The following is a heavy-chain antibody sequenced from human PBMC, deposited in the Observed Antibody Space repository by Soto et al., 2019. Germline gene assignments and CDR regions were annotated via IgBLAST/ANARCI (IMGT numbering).Heavy chain of an antibody. CDR3: ARRRSSGPYYLDY. Sequence: ASVKVSCKASGYAFTSYGSGWVRQAPGQGLEWMGWISAYNGNTNYAQKLQGRVTMTTDTSTSTAYMELRSLRSDDTAVYYCARRRSSGPYYLDYRGQGTLVTVSS. D-gene: IGHD6-19*01. CDR2: ISAYNGNT. V-gene: IGHV1-18*01. CDR1: GYAFTSYG. J-gene: IGHJ4*02.